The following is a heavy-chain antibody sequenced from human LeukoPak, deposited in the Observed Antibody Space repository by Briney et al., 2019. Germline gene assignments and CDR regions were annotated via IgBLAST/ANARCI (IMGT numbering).Heavy chain of an antibody. CDR3: AREGGYSGYGPFDY. CDR1: GGSISSGSYY. J-gene: IGHJ4*02. Sequence: SQTLSLTCTVSGGSISSGSYYWSWIRQPAGKGLEWIGRIYTSGSTNYNPSLKRRVTISVDTSKNQFSLKLSSVTAADTAVYYCAREGGYSGYGPFDYWGQGTLVTVSS. V-gene: IGHV4-61*02. CDR2: IYTSGST. D-gene: IGHD5-12*01.